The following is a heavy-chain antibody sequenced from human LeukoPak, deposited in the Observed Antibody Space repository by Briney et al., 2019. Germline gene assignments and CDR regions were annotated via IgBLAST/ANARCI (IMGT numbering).Heavy chain of an antibody. CDR1: GFTVSNNY. J-gene: IGHJ6*02. Sequence: GGSLRLSCAASGFTVSNNYMNWVRQAPGKGLEWVSTIYSGGSTYYADSVKGRFTISRHNSKNTLDLQMDSLRAEDTAVYYCARSTPVDTARGYYGMDVWGQGTTVTVSS. V-gene: IGHV3-53*04. CDR2: IYSGGST. D-gene: IGHD5-18*01. CDR3: ARSTPVDTARGYYGMDV.